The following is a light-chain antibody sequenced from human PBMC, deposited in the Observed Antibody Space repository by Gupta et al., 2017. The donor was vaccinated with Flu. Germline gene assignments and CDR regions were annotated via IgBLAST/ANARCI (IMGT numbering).Light chain of an antibody. CDR1: SSSVGKNP. Sequence: TISCSASSSSVGKNPVSRYHHLQGSVPKLLIYENYPRPSELPNRLSGSKAGTSATMTISGVRPGEEVDYYCGAWDSSLSPLYVFGTGTKVSVL. J-gene: IGLJ1*01. V-gene: IGLV1-51*01. CDR2: ENY. CDR3: GAWDSSLSPLYV.